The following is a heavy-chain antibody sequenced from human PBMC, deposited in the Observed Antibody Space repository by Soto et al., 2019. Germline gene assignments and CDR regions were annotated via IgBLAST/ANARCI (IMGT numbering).Heavy chain of an antibody. Sequence: QVQLQESGPRLVKPSETLSLTCTVSGDSISSXYWTWIRQPPGKGLKWIGYIYYSGSTNYNPSLKSRVTISVDTSKNQFSLKLTSVTAADTAVYYCARGVATIGPWGQGTLVTVSS. J-gene: IGHJ5*02. CDR1: GDSISSXY. D-gene: IGHD5-12*01. CDR2: IYYSGST. CDR3: ARGVATIGP. V-gene: IGHV4-59*01.